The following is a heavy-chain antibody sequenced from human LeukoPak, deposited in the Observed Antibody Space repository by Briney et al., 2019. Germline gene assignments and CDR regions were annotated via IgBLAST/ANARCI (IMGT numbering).Heavy chain of an antibody. CDR2: ISGSGGST. D-gene: IGHD4-17*01. J-gene: IGHJ5*02. CDR1: GLTFSGYA. V-gene: IGHV3-23*01. Sequence: GGSLRLSCAASGLTFSGYAMSWVRQAPGKGLEWVSAISGSGGSTYYADSVKGRFTISRDNSKNTLYLQMNSLRAEDTAVYYCAKPYGDYEGFWFDPWGQGTLVTVSS. CDR3: AKPYGDYEGFWFDP.